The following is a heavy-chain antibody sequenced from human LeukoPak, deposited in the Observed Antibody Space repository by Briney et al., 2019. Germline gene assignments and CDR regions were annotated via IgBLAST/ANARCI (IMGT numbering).Heavy chain of an antibody. CDR1: GFALSSAW. V-gene: IGHV3-21*01. J-gene: IGHJ4*02. D-gene: IGHD3-16*01. Sequence: GGSLRLSCAASGFALSSAWMNWVRQAPGKGLEWVSSISRSASNIYYADSVKGRFTISRDNAKNSFYLQMNSLRAEDTAVFYCARDPEGFGATYFDYWGQGTLVTVSS. CDR2: ISRSASNI. CDR3: ARDPEGFGATYFDY.